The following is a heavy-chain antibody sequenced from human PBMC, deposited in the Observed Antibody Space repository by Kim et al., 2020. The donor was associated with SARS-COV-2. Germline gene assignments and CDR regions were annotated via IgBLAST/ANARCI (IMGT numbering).Heavy chain of an antibody. D-gene: IGHD3-16*01. CDR2: VYDSGST. V-gene: IGHV4-59*11. CDR3: ARFTGLGSNYYGMDV. J-gene: IGHJ6*02. Sequence: ETLSLTCTVSGGSISSHYWNWIRQPPGKGLEWIGYVYDSGSTNYNSFFKSRVTISVDTSKNQFSLNLRSVTAADTAVYYCARFTGLGSNYYGMDVWGQGTTVTVSS. CDR1: GGSISSHY.